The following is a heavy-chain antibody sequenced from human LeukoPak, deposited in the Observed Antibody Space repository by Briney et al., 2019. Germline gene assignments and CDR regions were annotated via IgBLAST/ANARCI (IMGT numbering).Heavy chain of an antibody. CDR2: IKQDGSEK. CDR3: ARAMVWFGELYSYYYYYMDV. Sequence: GGSLRLSCAASGFTFTSFWMSWVRQAPGKGLEWVANIKQDGSEKYYVDSVKGRFTISRDNAKNSLYLQMNSLRAEDTAVYYCARAMVWFGELYSYYYYYMDVWGKGTTVTVSS. J-gene: IGHJ6*03. V-gene: IGHV3-7*01. D-gene: IGHD3-10*01. CDR1: GFTFTSFW.